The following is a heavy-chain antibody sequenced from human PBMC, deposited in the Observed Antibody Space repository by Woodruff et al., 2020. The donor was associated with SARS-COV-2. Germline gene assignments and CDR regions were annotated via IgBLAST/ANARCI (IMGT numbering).Heavy chain of an antibody. CDR2: I. V-gene: IGHV3-48*03. CDR3: ASLWFGELSRLYYFDY. D-gene: IGHD3-10*01. J-gene: IGHJ4*02. Sequence: IYYADSVKGRFTISRDNAKNSLYLQMNSLRAEDTAVYYCASLWFGELSRLYYFDYWGQGTLVTVSS.